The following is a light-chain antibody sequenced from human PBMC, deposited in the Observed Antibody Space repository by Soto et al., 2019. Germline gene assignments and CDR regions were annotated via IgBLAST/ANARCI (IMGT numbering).Light chain of an antibody. Sequence: QSVLTQPASVSGSPGQSITFSCTGTSSDLGGYNYVSWYQQHPGKAPKLVIYDVSNRPSGVSNRFSGSKSGNTASLTISGIQADDEADYYCSSYTTTSTLVFGGGTKLTVL. J-gene: IGLJ2*01. V-gene: IGLV2-14*01. CDR2: DVS. CDR3: SSYTTTSTLV. CDR1: SSDLGGYNY.